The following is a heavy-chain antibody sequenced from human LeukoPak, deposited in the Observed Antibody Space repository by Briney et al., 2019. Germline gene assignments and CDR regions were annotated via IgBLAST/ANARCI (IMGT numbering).Heavy chain of an antibody. J-gene: IGHJ4*02. CDR2: FDPEDGET. D-gene: IGHD2-15*01. Sequence: GASVKVSCKVSGYTLTELSMHWVRQAPGKGLEWRGGFDPEDGETIYAQKFQGRVTMTEDTSTDTAYMELSSLRSEDTAVYYCATSGYCSGGSCYSTLGYWGQGTLVTVSS. V-gene: IGHV1-24*01. CDR3: ATSGYCSGGSCYSTLGY. CDR1: GYTLTELS.